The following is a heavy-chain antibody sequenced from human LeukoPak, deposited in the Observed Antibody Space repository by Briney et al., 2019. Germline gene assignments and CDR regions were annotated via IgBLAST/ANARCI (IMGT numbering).Heavy chain of an antibody. CDR1: GFTFSSYS. D-gene: IGHD3-10*01. J-gene: IGHJ4*02. Sequence: GGSLRLSCAASGFTFSSYSMNWVRQAPGKGLVWVSRINSDGSSASYADSVKGRFTMSRDNAKNTLYLQMNSLRAEDTAVYYCVRGSAAGDYWGQGTLVTVSS. V-gene: IGHV3-74*01. CDR2: INSDGSSA. CDR3: VRGSAAGDY.